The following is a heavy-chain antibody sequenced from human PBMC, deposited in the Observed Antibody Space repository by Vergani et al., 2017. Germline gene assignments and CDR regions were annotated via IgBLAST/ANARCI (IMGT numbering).Heavy chain of an antibody. J-gene: IGHJ5*02. CDR1: GFTFSSYS. D-gene: IGHD2-15*01. V-gene: IGHV3-48*01. CDR3: ARSRISGGGSFDP. CDR2: ISSSSGTI. Sequence: EVQLVESGGGLVQPGGSLRLSCAASGFTFSSYSMNWVRQAPGKGLEWVSYISSSSGTIYLADSVKGRFTISRDNAKNSLYLQMNSLRAEDTAVYYCARSRISGGGSFDPWGQGTLVTVSS.